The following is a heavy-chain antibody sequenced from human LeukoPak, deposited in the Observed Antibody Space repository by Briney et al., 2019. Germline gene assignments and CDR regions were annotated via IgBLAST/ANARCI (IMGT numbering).Heavy chain of an antibody. J-gene: IGHJ6*02. V-gene: IGHV5-51*01. Sequence: GESLQISCQGSGYNFANYWIGWVRQMPGKGLEWMGVIYPGDSNTKYSPSFQGQVTISADKSISTAYVQWSSLKASDTAMYYCATTQYCSGGSCYLPYYYSMDVWGQGTTVTVSS. D-gene: IGHD2-15*01. CDR3: ATTQYCSGGSCYLPYYYSMDV. CDR1: GYNFANYW. CDR2: IYPGDSNT.